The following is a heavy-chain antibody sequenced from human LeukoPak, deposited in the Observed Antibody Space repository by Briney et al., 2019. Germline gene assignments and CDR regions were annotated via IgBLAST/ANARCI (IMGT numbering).Heavy chain of an antibody. D-gene: IGHD3-22*01. Sequence: ASVKVSCKASGYTFTSYGISWVRQAPGQGLEWMGWISAYNGNTNYAQKLQGRVTMTTDTSTSTAYMELRSLRSDDTAVYYCARTDYYDQADAFGIWGQGTMVTVSS. CDR1: GYTFTSYG. J-gene: IGHJ3*02. CDR3: ARTDYYDQADAFGI. CDR2: ISAYNGNT. V-gene: IGHV1-18*01.